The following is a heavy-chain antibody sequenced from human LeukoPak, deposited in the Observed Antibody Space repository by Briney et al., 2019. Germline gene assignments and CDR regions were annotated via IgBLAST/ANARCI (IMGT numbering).Heavy chain of an antibody. V-gene: IGHV4-4*02. J-gene: IGHJ3*02. D-gene: IGHD3-22*01. CDR1: GGSISSSNW. CDR2: IYHSGST. CDR3: TRQNYYDSSGYPEAFDI. Sequence: SETLSLTCAVSGGSISSSNWWSWVRQPPGKGLEWIGEIYHSGSTNYNPSLKSRVTISVDTSKNQFSLKLSSVTAADTAVYYCTRQNYYDSSGYPEAFDIWGQGTMVTVSS.